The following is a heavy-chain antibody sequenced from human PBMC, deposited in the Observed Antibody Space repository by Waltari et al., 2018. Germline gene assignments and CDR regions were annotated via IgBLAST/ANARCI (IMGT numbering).Heavy chain of an antibody. CDR2: SSHSGST. CDR3: ARTWGYSPPLGWFDP. V-gene: IGHV4-34*01. D-gene: IGHD1-26*01. Sequence: QVQLHQWGAGLLKPSETLSLTCAVSGGPFTDYSWSWIRQSPDKGLGWIGESSHSGSTTYNPSLKSRVTMSVDTIKKHVSLKLTSVTAADTAVYFCARTWGYSPPLGWFDPWGRGTRVTVSS. J-gene: IGHJ5*02. CDR1: GGPFTDYS.